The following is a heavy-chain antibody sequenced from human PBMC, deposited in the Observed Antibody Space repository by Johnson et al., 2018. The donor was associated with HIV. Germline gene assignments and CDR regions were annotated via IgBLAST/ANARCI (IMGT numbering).Heavy chain of an antibody. D-gene: IGHD4-17*01. V-gene: IGHV3-64*01. J-gene: IGHJ3*02. Sequence: VQLVESGGGLVQPGGSLRLSCAASGFTFSSYAMHWVRQAPGKGLEYVSAISSNGGGTYYANSVKGRFTISRDNSKNTLYLQMGSLRAEDMAVYYCARPRTTVTQVDAFDIWGQGTMVTVSS. CDR3: ARPRTTVTQVDAFDI. CDR2: ISSNGGGT. CDR1: GFTFSSYA.